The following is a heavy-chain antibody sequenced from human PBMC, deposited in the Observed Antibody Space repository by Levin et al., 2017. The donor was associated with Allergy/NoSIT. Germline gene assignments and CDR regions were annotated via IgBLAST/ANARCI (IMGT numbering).Heavy chain of an antibody. V-gene: IGHV3-30*04. CDR3: ARDRGVRGVIITPSYY. CDR1: GFTFSSYA. Sequence: GESLKISCAASGFTFSSYAMHWVRQAPGKGLEWVAVISYDGSNKYYADSVKGRFTISRDNSKNTLYLQMNSLRAEDTAVYYWARDRGVRGVIITPSYYWGQGTLVTVSS. J-gene: IGHJ4*02. D-gene: IGHD3-10*01. CDR2: ISYDGSNK.